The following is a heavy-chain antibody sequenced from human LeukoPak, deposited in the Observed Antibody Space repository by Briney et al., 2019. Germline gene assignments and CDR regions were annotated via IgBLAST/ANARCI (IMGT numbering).Heavy chain of an antibody. D-gene: IGHD4-11*01. J-gene: IGHJ5*01. V-gene: IGHV4-59*08. Sequence: SETLSLTCTVSGGSISRYYWTWIRQLPGKGLEWIGYIYNSGITNYNPSLKSRVTVSVDTSKNQFSLRLTSVTAADTAVYYCARSVPSLDYLFDSWGHGTVVTVSS. CDR3: ARSVPSLDYLFDS. CDR1: GGSISRYY. CDR2: IYNSGIT.